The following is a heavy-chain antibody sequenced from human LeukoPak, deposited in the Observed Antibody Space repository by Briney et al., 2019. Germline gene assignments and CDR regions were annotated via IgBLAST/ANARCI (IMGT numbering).Heavy chain of an antibody. CDR3: VRYCSSTTCYTRAVDY. CDR1: GYSITSGYN. D-gene: IGHD2-2*02. Sequence: TSETLSLTCTVSGYSITSGYNWAWIRQPPGKVLEWIGSIYQSGSAYYNPSLKSRATISVDTSKNQFSLKLSSVTAADTAVYYCVRYCSSTTCYTRAVDYWGQGTLVTVSS. J-gene: IGHJ4*02. V-gene: IGHV4-38-2*02. CDR2: IYQSGSA.